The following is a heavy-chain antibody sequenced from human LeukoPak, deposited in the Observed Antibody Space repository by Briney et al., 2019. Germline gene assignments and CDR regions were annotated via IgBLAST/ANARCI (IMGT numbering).Heavy chain of an antibody. CDR3: ARVFCSSTSCYVSSEAFDI. D-gene: IGHD2-2*01. Sequence: GGSLRLSCAASGFTLSSYWMSWVRQAPGKGLEWVANIKQDGSEKYYVDSVKGRFTISRDNAKNSLYLQMNSLRAEDTAVYYCARVFCSSTSCYVSSEAFDIWGQGTMVTVSS. J-gene: IGHJ3*02. V-gene: IGHV3-7*03. CDR2: IKQDGSEK. CDR1: GFTLSSYW.